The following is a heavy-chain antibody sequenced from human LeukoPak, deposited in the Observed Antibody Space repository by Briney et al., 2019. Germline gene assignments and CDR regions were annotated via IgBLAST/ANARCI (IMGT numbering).Heavy chain of an antibody. CDR2: IYYTGST. D-gene: IGHD3-10*01. J-gene: IGHJ5*02. Sequence: PSETLSLTCTVSGGSMSNSSYYWGWIRQPPGKGLEWIGSIYYTGSTNYNPSLKSRVTISVDTSKNQFSLKLSSVTAADTAVYYCARRGTMVRGVINAWGQGTLVTVSS. CDR1: GGSMSNSSYY. CDR3: ARRGTMVRGVINA. V-gene: IGHV4-39*07.